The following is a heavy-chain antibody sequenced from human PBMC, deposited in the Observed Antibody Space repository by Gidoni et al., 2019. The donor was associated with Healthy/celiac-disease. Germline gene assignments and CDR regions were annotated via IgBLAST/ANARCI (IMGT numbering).Heavy chain of an antibody. CDR3: ARQGYLGLRDDAFDI. Sequence: QVQLQESGPGLVKPSETLSLTCTVSGGSISSYYWSWIRQPPGKGLEWIGYIYYSGSTNYNPSLKSRVTISVDTSKNQFSLKLSSVTAADTAVYYCARQGYLGLRDDAFDIWGQGTMVTVSS. CDR1: GGSISSYY. J-gene: IGHJ3*02. CDR2: IYYSGST. V-gene: IGHV4-59*08. D-gene: IGHD3-16*01.